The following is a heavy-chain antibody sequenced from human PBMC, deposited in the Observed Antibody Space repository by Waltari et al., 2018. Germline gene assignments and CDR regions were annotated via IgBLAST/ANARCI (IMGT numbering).Heavy chain of an antibody. Sequence: QITLKESGPTLVKPTQTLTLTCTFSGFSLSTSGVGVGWIRQPPGKALEWLALIYWNDDKRYSPSLKSRRTITKDTSKNQVVLTMTNMDPVDTATYYCAHTTPYGDYNAFFYYYYYGMDVWGQGTTVTVSS. D-gene: IGHD4-17*01. CDR3: AHTTPYGDYNAFFYYYYYGMDV. V-gene: IGHV2-5*01. J-gene: IGHJ6*02. CDR2: IYWNDDK. CDR1: GFSLSTSGVG.